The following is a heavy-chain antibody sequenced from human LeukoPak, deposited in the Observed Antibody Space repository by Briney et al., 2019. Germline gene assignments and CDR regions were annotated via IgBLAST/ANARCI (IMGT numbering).Heavy chain of an antibody. CDR1: GFTFSTYA. V-gene: IGHV3-23*01. CDR2: INSNGDEI. D-gene: IGHD6-6*01. CDR3: ANWIGSSSRDY. Sequence: GGSLRLSCAASGFTFSTYAMTWVRQAPGKGLEWVSGINSNGDEIYYADPVRGRFTISRDNSNNALYLQMDSLRTEDTAVYYCANWIGSSSRDYWGQGTLVTVSS. J-gene: IGHJ4*02.